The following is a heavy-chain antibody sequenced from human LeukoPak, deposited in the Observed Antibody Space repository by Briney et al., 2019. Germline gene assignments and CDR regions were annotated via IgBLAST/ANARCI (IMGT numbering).Heavy chain of an antibody. CDR3: ARVVLRFPSGDYYYYMDV. D-gene: IGHD3-3*01. V-gene: IGHV3-48*04. CDR2: ISSSSSSI. CDR1: GFTFSSYS. Sequence: PGGSLRLSCAASGFTFSSYSMNWVRQAPGKGLEWVSYISSSSSSIYYADSLKGRFTISRDDAKNSLYLQMNSLRAEDTAVYYCARVVLRFPSGDYYYYMDVWGKGTTVTVSS. J-gene: IGHJ6*03.